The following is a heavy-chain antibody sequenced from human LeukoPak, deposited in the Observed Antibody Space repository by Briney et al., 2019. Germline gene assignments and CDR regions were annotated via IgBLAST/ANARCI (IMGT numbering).Heavy chain of an antibody. V-gene: IGHV3-7*01. Sequence: PGGSRRLSCAASGFRVRNYWMGWVRQAPGKGLEWVAKTKPDGSAEYYADSVRGRFSTSRDNANNLLYLQMNSLRAEDTAVYYCARDGGLHTNFDYWGQGTLVTVSS. CDR1: GFRVRNYW. CDR2: TKPDGSAE. D-gene: IGHD2-15*01. CDR3: ARDGGLHTNFDY. J-gene: IGHJ4*02.